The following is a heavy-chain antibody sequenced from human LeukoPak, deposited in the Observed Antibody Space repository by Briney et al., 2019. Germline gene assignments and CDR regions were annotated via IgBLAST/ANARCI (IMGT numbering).Heavy chain of an antibody. J-gene: IGHJ5*02. Sequence: ASVKVSCKASGYSFSSYGISWVRQAPGQGLEWMTWISGNNGNTDFAKNFQGRVTMTTDTSTTTVYMELSSLRSEDTAVYYCARDNSVRDEAWWFNPWGQGTLVTVSS. CDR2: ISGNNGNT. D-gene: IGHD5-24*01. V-gene: IGHV1-18*01. CDR1: GYSFSSYG. CDR3: ARDNSVRDEAWWFNP.